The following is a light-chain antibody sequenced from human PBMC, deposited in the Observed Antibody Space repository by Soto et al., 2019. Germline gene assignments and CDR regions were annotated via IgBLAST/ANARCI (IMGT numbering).Light chain of an antibody. V-gene: IGLV2-14*01. CDR3: SSYTSSSTPLV. J-gene: IGLJ1*01. CDR1: SSDVGGYNY. CDR2: EVS. Sequence: QSALTQPASVSGSPGKSITISCTGTSSDVGGYNYVSWYQQHPGKAPKLMIYEVSNRPSGVSNRFSGSKSGNTASLHISGLQAEDEADYYCSSYTSSSTPLVFGTGTKLTVL.